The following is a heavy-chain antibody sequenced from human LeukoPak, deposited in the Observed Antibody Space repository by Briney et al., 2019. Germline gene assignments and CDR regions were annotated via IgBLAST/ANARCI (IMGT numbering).Heavy chain of an antibody. J-gene: IGHJ4*02. CDR1: GFTFSSYA. V-gene: IGHV3-23*01. CDR3: ARGETYYYDSSGYYFDY. D-gene: IGHD3-22*01. CDR2: ISGSGGST. Sequence: GALRLSCAASGFTFSSYAMSWVRQAPGKGLEWVSAISGSGGSTYYADSVKGRFTISRDNSKNTLYLQMNSLRAEDTAVYYCARGETYYYDSSGYYFDYWGQGTLVTVSS.